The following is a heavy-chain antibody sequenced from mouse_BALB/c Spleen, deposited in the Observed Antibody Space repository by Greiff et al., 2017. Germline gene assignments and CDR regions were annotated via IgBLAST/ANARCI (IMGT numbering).Heavy chain of an antibody. CDR1: GYTFTSYW. Sequence: VQLQQPGAELVKPGASVKMSCKASGYTFTSYWMHWVKQRPGQGLEWIGAIYPGNSDTSYNQKFKGKAKLTAVTSTSTAYMELSSLTNEDSAVYYCTRMRFYYGSSFYYYAMDYWGQGTSVTVSS. CDR2: IYPGNSDT. D-gene: IGHD1-1*01. CDR3: TRMRFYYGSSFYYYAMDY. V-gene: IGHV1-5*01. J-gene: IGHJ4*01.